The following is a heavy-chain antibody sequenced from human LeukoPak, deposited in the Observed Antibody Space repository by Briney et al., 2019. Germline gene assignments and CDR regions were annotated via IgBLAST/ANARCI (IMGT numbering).Heavy chain of an antibody. D-gene: IGHD6-13*01. CDR3: ARQLVSHYYYYYYMDV. CDR2: VSSNEGT. CDR1: GGSISAYY. Sequence: SETLSLTCTVSGGSISAYYWGWIRQPPGEGLEWIGSVSSNEGTSYNPSLKSRVTILVDTSKNQFSLKLSSVTAADTAVYYCARQLVSHYYYYYYMDVWGKGTTVTVSS. J-gene: IGHJ6*03. V-gene: IGHV4-59*08.